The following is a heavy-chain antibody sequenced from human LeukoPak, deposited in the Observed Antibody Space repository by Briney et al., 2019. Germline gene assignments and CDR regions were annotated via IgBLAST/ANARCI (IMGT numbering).Heavy chain of an antibody. J-gene: IGHJ4*02. CDR1: GFTFSSYT. CDR2: IKQDGSEK. Sequence: GGSLRLSCAASGFTFSSYTMHWVRQAPGKGLEWVANIKQDGSEKYYVDSVKGRFTISRDNAKNSLYLQMNSLRAEDTAVYYCARDQRYCSSSSCPWEPFHYWGQGTLVTVSS. CDR3: ARDQRYCSSSSCPWEPFHY. V-gene: IGHV3-7*05. D-gene: IGHD2-2*01.